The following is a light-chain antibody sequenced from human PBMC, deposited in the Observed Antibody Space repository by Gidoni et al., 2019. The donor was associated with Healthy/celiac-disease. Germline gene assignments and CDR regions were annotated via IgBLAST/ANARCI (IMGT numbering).Light chain of an antibody. Sequence: PATLSLSPGERSTLSCRASQSVSSYLAWYQQKPGQAPRLLIYDASNRATGIPARFSGSGSGTDFTLTISSLEPEDFAVYYCQQRSNWPPTFGQGTKVEIK. CDR1: QSVSSY. CDR2: DAS. J-gene: IGKJ1*01. CDR3: QQRSNWPPT. V-gene: IGKV3-11*01.